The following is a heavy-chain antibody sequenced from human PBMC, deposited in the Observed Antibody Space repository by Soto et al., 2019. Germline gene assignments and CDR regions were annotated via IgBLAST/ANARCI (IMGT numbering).Heavy chain of an antibody. CDR3: ARDGGEVIPAAIGGGYGMDV. D-gene: IGHD2-2*01. Sequence: LRLSCTASGFTFSDYYMCWIRQAPGKGLEWISYISGSNIYANYADSVKGRFTISRDNANNSLYLQMDSLRVEDTAVYYCARDGGEVIPAAIGGGYGMDVWGQGTTVTVSS. CDR2: ISGSNIYA. V-gene: IGHV3-11*06. CDR1: GFTFSDYY. J-gene: IGHJ6*02.